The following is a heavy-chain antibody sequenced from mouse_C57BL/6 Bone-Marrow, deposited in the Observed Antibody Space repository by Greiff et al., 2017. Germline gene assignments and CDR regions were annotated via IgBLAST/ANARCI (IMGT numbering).Heavy chain of an antibody. D-gene: IGHD2-1*01. J-gene: IGHJ4*01. CDR2: ISSGGSYT. Sequence: EVNLVESGGDLVKPGGSLKLSCAASGFTFSSYGMSWVRQTPDKRLEWVATISSGGSYTYYPDSVKGRFTISRDNAKNTLYLQMSSLKSEDTAMYYCARSTIYYYAMDYWGQGTSVTVSS. CDR3: ARSTIYYYAMDY. V-gene: IGHV5-6*01. CDR1: GFTFSSYG.